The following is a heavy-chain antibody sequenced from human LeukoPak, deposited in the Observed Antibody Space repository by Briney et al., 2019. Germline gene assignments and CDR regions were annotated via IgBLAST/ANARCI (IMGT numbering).Heavy chain of an antibody. CDR2: IWYDGSNK. CDR3: AKGGLGIGYCTSTSCYTGFDY. D-gene: IGHD2-2*02. V-gene: IGHV3-30*02. Sequence: GGSLRLSCAASGFTFSSYGMHWVRQAPGKGLEWVTFIWYDGSNKYYADSVKGRFTISRDNSKNTLYLQMNSLRAEDTAVYYCAKGGLGIGYCTSTSCYTGFDYWGQGTLVTVSS. J-gene: IGHJ4*02. CDR1: GFTFSSYG.